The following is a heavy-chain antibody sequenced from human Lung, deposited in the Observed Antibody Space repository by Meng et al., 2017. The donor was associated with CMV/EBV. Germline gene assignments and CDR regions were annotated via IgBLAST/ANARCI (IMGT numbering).Heavy chain of an antibody. CDR3: ARGINGGCGD. Sequence: QVQLQQPGPGLVKPSQTPSLTCASSGDIVSSNSAAWHWIRQSPSRGLEWLGRTYYRSKWYHEYAVSVKSRITISPDTPKNQFSLQLNSMTPEDTAVYYCARGINGGCGDWGQGTLVTVSS. J-gene: IGHJ4*02. CDR1: GDIVSSNSAA. CDR2: TYYRSKWYH. V-gene: IGHV6-1*01. D-gene: IGHD4-23*01.